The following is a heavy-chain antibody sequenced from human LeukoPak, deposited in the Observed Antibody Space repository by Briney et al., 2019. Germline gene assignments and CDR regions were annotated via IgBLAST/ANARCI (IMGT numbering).Heavy chain of an antibody. J-gene: IGHJ6*04. CDR3: ARGAGYSTLPYYYGMDV. CDR1: GGTFSSYA. Sequence: GASVKVSCKASGGTFSSYAISCVRQAPGQGLEWMGGIIPIFGTANYTQKFQGRVTITADESTSTAYMELSSLRSEDTAVYYCARGAGYSTLPYYYGMDVWGKGTTVTVSS. V-gene: IGHV1-69*13. CDR2: IIPIFGTA. D-gene: IGHD5-24*01.